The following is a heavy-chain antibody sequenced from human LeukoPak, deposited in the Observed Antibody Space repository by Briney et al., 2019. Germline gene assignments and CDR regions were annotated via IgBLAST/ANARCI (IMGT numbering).Heavy chain of an antibody. V-gene: IGHV3-48*02. CDR2: ISSSSSTI. Sequence: PGGSLRLSCAASGFTFSSYSMSWVRQAPGKGLEWVSYISSSSSTIYYADSVKGRFTISRDNAKNSLYLQMNSLRDEDTAVYYCARDPTGGVVIIYYGMDVWGQGTTVTVSS. J-gene: IGHJ6*02. CDR1: GFTFSSYS. CDR3: ARDPTGGVVIIYYGMDV. D-gene: IGHD3-3*01.